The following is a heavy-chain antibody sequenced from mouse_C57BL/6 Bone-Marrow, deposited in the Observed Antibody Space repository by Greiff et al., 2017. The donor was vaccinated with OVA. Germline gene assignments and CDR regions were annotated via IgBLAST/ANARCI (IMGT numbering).Heavy chain of an antibody. J-gene: IGHJ3*01. Sequence: EVKLVESGGGLVQPGGSLKLSCAASGFTFSDYGMAWVRQAPGKGPEWVAFISNLAYSIYYADTVTGRFTISRENAKNTLYPEMSSLRSEDTAMYYCARVYYYGWFAYWGQGTLVTVSA. V-gene: IGHV5-15*01. CDR1: GFTFSDYG. CDR3: ARVYYYGWFAY. CDR2: ISNLAYSI. D-gene: IGHD1-1*01.